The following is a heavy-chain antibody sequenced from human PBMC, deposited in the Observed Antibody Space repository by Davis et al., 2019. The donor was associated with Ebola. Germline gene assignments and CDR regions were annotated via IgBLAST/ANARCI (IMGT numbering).Heavy chain of an antibody. CDR1: GGSFSGYY. CDR3: ARLYCSGGSCYGWNGMDV. CDR2: INHSGST. D-gene: IGHD2-15*01. Sequence: PSETLSLTCAVYGGSFSGYYWSWIRQLPGKGLEWIGEINHSGSTNYNPSLKSRVTISVDTSKNQFSLKLSSVTAADTAVYYCARLYCSGGSCYGWNGMDVWGKGTTVTVSS. V-gene: IGHV4-34*01. J-gene: IGHJ6*04.